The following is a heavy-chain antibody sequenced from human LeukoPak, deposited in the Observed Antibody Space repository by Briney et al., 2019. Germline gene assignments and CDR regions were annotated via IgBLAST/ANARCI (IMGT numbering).Heavy chain of an antibody. CDR3: ARGDLGYNSDY. Sequence: ASVKVSCKASGYTFTSYYMHWVRQAPGQGLEWLGIINPSGGSTTYAQKFQGRVTMTRDTSTSTVYMELSSLRSEVTAVYYCARGDLGYNSDYWGQGTLVTVSS. V-gene: IGHV1-46*01. CDR2: INPSGGST. CDR1: GYTFTSYY. D-gene: IGHD5-24*01. J-gene: IGHJ4*02.